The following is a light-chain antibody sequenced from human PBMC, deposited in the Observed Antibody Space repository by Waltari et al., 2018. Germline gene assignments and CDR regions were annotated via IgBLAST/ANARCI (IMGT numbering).Light chain of an antibody. CDR1: PGISNY. CDR3: QQYNSYPLT. V-gene: IGKV1-16*02. Sequence: DIXMTQSXXXLXXXXXXXXXXTCRASPGISNYLAWFQQKPGKAPKSLIYAASSLQSGVPSKFSGSGSGTDFTLTISSLQPEDFATYYCQQYNSYPLTFGGGTKVEIK. J-gene: IGKJ4*01. CDR2: AAS.